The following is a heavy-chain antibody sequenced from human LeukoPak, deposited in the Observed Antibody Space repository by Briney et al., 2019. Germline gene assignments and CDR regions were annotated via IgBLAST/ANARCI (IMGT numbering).Heavy chain of an antibody. CDR1: GFTVSSYY. CDR2: IYSDGST. Sequence: GGSLRLSCAASGFTVSSYYMSWVRQAPGKGLEWVSVIYSDGSTYYADSVKGRFTISRDNSKNTLYLQMNSLRAEDTAVYYCARDRDYGSGSYSPHYDYWGQGTLVTVSS. D-gene: IGHD3-10*01. CDR3: ARDRDYGSGSYSPHYDY. J-gene: IGHJ4*02. V-gene: IGHV3-53*01.